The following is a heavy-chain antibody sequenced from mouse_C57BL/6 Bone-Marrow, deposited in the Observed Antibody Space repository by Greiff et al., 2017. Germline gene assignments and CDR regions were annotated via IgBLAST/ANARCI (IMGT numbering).Heavy chain of an antibody. CDR2: ISSGGDYI. V-gene: IGHV5-9-1*02. Sequence: EVKVVESGEGLVKPGGSLKLSCAASGFTFSSYAMSWVRQTPEKRLEWVAYISSGGDYIYYADPVKGRFTISRDNARNTLYLQMSSLKSEDTAMYYCTRDKGPAWFAYWGQGTLVTVSA. CDR1: GFTFSSYA. D-gene: IGHD1-3*01. J-gene: IGHJ3*01. CDR3: TRDKGPAWFAY.